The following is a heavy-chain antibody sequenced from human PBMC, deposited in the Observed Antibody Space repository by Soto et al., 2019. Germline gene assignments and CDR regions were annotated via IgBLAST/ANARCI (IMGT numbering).Heavy chain of an antibody. CDR3: TRGRENYRYFDY. Sequence: VQLVESGGGLVQPGGSLRLSCAASGFTLSTYWMHWVRQAPGEGLVWVSRINSDGSSTIYADSGKGRFTISRENAKNTVYLQMNSLRAEDTAVYYCTRGRENYRYFDYWGQGILVTVSS. CDR2: INSDGSST. CDR1: GFTLSTYW. J-gene: IGHJ4*02. V-gene: IGHV3-74*01. D-gene: IGHD4-4*01.